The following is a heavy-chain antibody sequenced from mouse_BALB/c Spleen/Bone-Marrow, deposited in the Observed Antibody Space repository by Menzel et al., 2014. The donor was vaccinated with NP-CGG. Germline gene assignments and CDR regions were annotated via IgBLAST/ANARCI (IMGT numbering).Heavy chain of an antibody. CDR2: IWSGGST. V-gene: IGHV2-4*02. CDR1: GFSLTSYG. CDR3: ARQPLRRHAMDY. J-gene: IGHJ4*01. Sequence: VQLQQSGPGLVQPSQSLSITCTVSGFSLTSYGVHWVRQPPGEGLEWLGVIWSGGSTDYNDAFISRMSISKDNSKSQVFFKMNSLQADDTAIYYCARQPLRRHAMDYWGQGTSVTVSS. D-gene: IGHD1-2*01.